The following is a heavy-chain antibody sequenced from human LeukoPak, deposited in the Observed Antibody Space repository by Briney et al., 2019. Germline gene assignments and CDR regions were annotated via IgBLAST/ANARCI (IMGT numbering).Heavy chain of an antibody. CDR2: INPNSGGT. V-gene: IGHV1-2*02. CDR3: ARDRPLIVVVSAMDV. CDR1: GYTFTGYY. D-gene: IGHD2-2*01. J-gene: IGHJ6*03. Sequence: ASVKVSCKASGYTFTGYYIHWVRQAPGHGLEWMGWINPNSGGTNYAQKFQGRVTMTRDTSISTAYMELSRLRSDDTAVYYCARDRPLIVVVSAMDVWGKGTTVTVSS.